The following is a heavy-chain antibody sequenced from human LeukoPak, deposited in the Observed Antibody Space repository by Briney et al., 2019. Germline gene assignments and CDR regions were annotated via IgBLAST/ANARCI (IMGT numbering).Heavy chain of an antibody. J-gene: IGHJ5*02. CDR1: GGSFSGYY. D-gene: IGHD2-2*01. CDR2: INHSGST. CDR3: ARAGPYCSSTSCYPSWFDP. Sequence: PSETLSLTCAVYGGSFSGYYWSWIRQPPGKGLEWIGEINHSGSTNYNPSLKSRVTISVDTSKNRFSLKLSSVTAADTAVYYCARAGPYCSSTSCYPSWFDPWGQGTLVTVSS. V-gene: IGHV4-34*01.